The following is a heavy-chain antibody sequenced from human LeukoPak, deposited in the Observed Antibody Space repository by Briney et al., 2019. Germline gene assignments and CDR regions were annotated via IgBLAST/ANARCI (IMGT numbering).Heavy chain of an antibody. V-gene: IGHV5-51*01. J-gene: IGHJ3*02. CDR1: GYSFTSYW. CDR2: IYPGDSDT. CDR3: ATAGGNWNDLGAFDI. D-gene: IGHD1-20*01. Sequence: GESLKISCKGSGYSFTSYWIGWVRQMPGKGLEWMGIIYPGDSDTRYSPSFQGQVTISADKSISTAYLQWSSLKASDTAMYYCATAGGNWNDLGAFDIWGQGTMVTVSS.